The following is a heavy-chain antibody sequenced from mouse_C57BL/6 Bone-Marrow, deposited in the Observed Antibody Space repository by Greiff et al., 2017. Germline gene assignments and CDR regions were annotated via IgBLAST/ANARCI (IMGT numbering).Heavy chain of an antibody. CDR2: INSDGGST. CDR3: ARHDGYHWYFDV. V-gene: IGHV5-2*01. D-gene: IGHD2-3*01. J-gene: IGHJ1*03. CDR1: EYEFPSHD. Sequence: EVMLVEPGGGLVQPGESLKLSCESNEYEFPSHDMSWVRKTPEKRLELVAAINSDGGSTYYPATMERRFIISRDNTRKTLYLQMSSLRSEDTALYCCARHDGYHWYFDVWGTGTTVTVSS.